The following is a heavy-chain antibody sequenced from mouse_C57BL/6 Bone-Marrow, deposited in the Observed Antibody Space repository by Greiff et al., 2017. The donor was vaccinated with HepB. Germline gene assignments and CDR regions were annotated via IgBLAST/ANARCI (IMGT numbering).Heavy chain of an antibody. D-gene: IGHD1-1*02. V-gene: IGHV1-80*01. J-gene: IGHJ4*01. CDR3: ARSMGGGYAMDY. Sequence: VQGVESGAELVKPGASVKISCTASGYAFSSYWMNWVKQRPGKGLEWIGQIYPGDGDTNYNGKFKGKATLTADKSSSTAYMQLSSLTSEDSAVYFCARSMGGGYAMDYWGQGTSVTVSS. CDR2: IYPGDGDT. CDR1: GYAFSSYW.